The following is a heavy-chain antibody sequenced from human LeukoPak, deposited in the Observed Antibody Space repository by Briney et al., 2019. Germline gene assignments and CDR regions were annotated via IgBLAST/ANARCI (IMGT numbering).Heavy chain of an antibody. CDR2: IKQEGAEK. CDR1: GYRFGDYW. CDR3: ARVGAWDLQRVFEY. J-gene: IGHJ4*02. V-gene: IGHV3-7*01. D-gene: IGHD1-26*01. Sequence: PGGSLRLSCAASGYRFGDYWMTWARPIPGKGLEWVANIKQEGAEKHYAESVEGRFIISRDNAKNSLYLEMDRLKVEDTAVYYCARVGAWDLQRVFEYWGQGTLVTVSS.